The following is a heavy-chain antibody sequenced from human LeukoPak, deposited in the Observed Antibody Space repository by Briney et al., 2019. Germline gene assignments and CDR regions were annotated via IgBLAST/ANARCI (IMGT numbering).Heavy chain of an antibody. Sequence: SQTLSLTCTVSGGSISSGGYYWSWIRQHPGKGLEWIGYIYYSGSTYYNPSLKSRVTISVDTSKNQFSLKLSSVTAADTAVYYCATPYSNYDWFDPWGQGTLVTVSS. V-gene: IGHV4-31*03. D-gene: IGHD4-11*01. CDR2: IYYSGST. CDR1: GGSISSGGYY. CDR3: ATPYSNYDWFDP. J-gene: IGHJ5*02.